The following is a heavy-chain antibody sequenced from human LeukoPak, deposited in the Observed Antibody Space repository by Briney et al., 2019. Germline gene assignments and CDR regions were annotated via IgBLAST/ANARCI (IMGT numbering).Heavy chain of an antibody. CDR1: GFTFSSYG. Sequence: GGSLRLSCAASGFTFSSYGMHWVRRAPGKGLEWVAFIRYDGSNKYYADSVKGRFTISRDNSKNTLYLQMNSLRAEDTAVYYCARDGEPYSSSGERFDPWGQGTLVTVSS. CDR3: ARDGEPYSSSGERFDP. V-gene: IGHV3-30*02. J-gene: IGHJ5*02. D-gene: IGHD6-6*01. CDR2: IRYDGSNK.